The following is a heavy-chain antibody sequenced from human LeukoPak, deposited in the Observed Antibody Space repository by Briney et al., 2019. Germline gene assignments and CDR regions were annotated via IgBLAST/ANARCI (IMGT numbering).Heavy chain of an antibody. CDR1: GGSISSYY. CDR2: IYYSGST. CDR3: ARGPGDY. J-gene: IGHJ4*02. Sequence: SETLSLTCTDSGGSISSYYWSWIRQPPGKGLEWIGYIYYSGSTNYNPSLKSRVTISVDTSKNQFSLKLSSVTAADTAVYYCARGPGDYWGQGTLVTVSS. V-gene: IGHV4-59*01.